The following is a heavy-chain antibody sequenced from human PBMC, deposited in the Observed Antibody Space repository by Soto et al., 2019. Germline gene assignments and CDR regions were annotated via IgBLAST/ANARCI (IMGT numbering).Heavy chain of an antibody. J-gene: IGHJ5*02. CDR2: IIPIFGTA. V-gene: IGHV1-69*13. D-gene: IGHD3-22*01. CDR3: ARKADYYDSSGYYPWFDP. CDR1: GGTFSSYA. Sequence: GASVKVSCKASGGTFSSYAISWVRQAPGQGLEWMGGIIPIFGTANYAQKFQGRVTITADESTSTAYMELSSLRSEDTAVYYCARKADYYDSSGYYPWFDPWGQGTLVTVSS.